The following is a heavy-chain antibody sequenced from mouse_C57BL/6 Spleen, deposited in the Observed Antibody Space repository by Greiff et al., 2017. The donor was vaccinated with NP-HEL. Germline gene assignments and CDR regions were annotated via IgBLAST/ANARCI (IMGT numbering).Heavy chain of an antibody. CDR3: ARGIGYGSSSPWFAY. CDR1: GFTFSDYG. J-gene: IGHJ3*01. V-gene: IGHV5-17*01. Sequence: DVKLVESGGGLVKPGGSLKLSCAASGFTFSDYGMHWVRQAPEKGLEWVAYISSGSSTIYYADTVKGRFTISRDNAKNTLFLQMTSLRSEDTAMYYCARGIGYGSSSPWFAYWGQGTLVTVSA. CDR2: ISSGSSTI. D-gene: IGHD1-1*01.